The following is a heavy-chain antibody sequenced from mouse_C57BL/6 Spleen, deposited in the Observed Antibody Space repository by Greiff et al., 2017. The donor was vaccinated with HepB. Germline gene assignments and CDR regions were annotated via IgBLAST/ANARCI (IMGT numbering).Heavy chain of an antibody. CDR2: INPGSGGT. CDR3: ARSPPYGSDY. Sequence: QVQLKQSGAELVRPGTSVKVSCKASGYAFTNYLIEWVKQRPGQGLEWIGVINPGSGGTNYNEKFKGKATLTADKSSSTAYMQLSSLTSEDSAVYFCARSPPYGSDYWGQGTTLTVSS. D-gene: IGHD1-1*01. V-gene: IGHV1-54*01. J-gene: IGHJ2*01. CDR1: GYAFTNYL.